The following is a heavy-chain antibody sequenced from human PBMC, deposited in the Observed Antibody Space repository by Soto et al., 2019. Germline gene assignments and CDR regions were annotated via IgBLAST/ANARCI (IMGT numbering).Heavy chain of an antibody. CDR2: ISGSGGST. J-gene: IGHJ4*02. CDR3: AKGAITIFGVVIMSHFDY. V-gene: IGHV3-23*01. D-gene: IGHD3-3*01. Sequence: EVQLLESGGGLVQPGGSLRLSCAASGFTFSSYAMSWVRQAPGKGLEWVSAISGSGGSTYYADSVKGRFTISRDNSKNTLYLQMNSLRAEDTAVYYCAKGAITIFGVVIMSHFDYWGQGTLVTVSS. CDR1: GFTFSSYA.